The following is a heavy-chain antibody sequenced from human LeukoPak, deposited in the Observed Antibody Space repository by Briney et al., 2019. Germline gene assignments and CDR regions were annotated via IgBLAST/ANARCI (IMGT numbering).Heavy chain of an antibody. V-gene: IGHV4-30-2*01. Sequence: PSETLSLTCAVSGGSISSGGYSWSWTRQPPGKGLEWIGYIYHSGSTYYNPSLKSRVTISVDRSKNQFSLKLSSVTAADTAVYYCAARGGEDAFDIWGQGTMVTVSS. CDR1: GGSISSGGYS. J-gene: IGHJ3*02. CDR3: AARGGEDAFDI. D-gene: IGHD3-16*01. CDR2: IYHSGST.